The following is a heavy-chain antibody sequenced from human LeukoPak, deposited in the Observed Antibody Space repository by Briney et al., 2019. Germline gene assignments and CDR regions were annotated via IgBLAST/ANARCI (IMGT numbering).Heavy chain of an antibody. Sequence: SETLSLTCAVYGGSFSGYYWSWLRQPPGKGLEWIGEINHSGSTNYNPSLKSRVTISVDTSKNQFSLKLSSVTAADTAVYYCARASPLGSGSYPADYWGQGTLVTVSS. J-gene: IGHJ4*02. CDR3: ARASPLGSGSYPADY. CDR2: INHSGST. V-gene: IGHV4-34*01. CDR1: GGSFSGYY. D-gene: IGHD3-10*01.